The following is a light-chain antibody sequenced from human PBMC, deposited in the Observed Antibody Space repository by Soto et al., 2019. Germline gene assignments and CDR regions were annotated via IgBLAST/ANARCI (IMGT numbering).Light chain of an antibody. V-gene: IGLV2-14*01. Sequence: QSVLTQPASVSGSPGQSITISCAGTSSDVGGYNFVSWYQQHPGKAPKLMIFEVSNRPSGVSNRFSGSKSDTSASLAISGLQFEDEAVYYCAAWDDSLSGPVFGGGTKLTVL. J-gene: IGLJ3*02. CDR1: SSDVGGYNF. CDR2: EVS. CDR3: AAWDDSLSGPV.